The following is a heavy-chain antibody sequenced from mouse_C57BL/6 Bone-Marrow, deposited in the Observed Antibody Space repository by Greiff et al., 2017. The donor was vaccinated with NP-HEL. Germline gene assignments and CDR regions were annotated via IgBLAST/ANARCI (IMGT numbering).Heavy chain of an antibody. Sequence: VQLQQSVAELVRPGASVKLSCTASGFNIKNTYMHWVKQRPEQGLEWIGRIDPANGNTKYAPKFQGKATRTADTSSNTAYLQLCSLTSEDTAIEYCAKYYGSRDYWGQGTTLTVSS. CDR3: AKYYGSRDY. V-gene: IGHV14-3*01. J-gene: IGHJ2*01. D-gene: IGHD1-1*01. CDR2: IDPANGNT. CDR1: GFNIKNTY.